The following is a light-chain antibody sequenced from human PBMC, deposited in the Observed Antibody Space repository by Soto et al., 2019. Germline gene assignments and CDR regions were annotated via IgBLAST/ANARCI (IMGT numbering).Light chain of an antibody. J-gene: IGKJ2*01. CDR2: GVT. CDR3: QQYEGWPRT. Sequence: EIVMTQSPDTLSVSPGDTATLSCRSSQNIHINLAWYQQKPGQAPTLLIYGVTARAPGVPARFSGSGYGTDFTLTLRSVPSGDFGVFYCQQYEGWPRTFGLGTKVEIQ. V-gene: IGKV3-15*01. CDR1: QNIHIN.